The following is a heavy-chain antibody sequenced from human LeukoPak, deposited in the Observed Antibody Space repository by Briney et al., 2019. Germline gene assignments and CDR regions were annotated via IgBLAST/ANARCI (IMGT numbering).Heavy chain of an antibody. V-gene: IGHV1-18*01. Sequence: ASVKVSCKTSGYSFILYGISWVRQAPGQGPEWMGWISTSTGDTKYTQKFQGRVTLTTDTSTSTAYMELSSLRSDDTAVYYCARAHYARLVVRGFDYWGQGTLVTVSS. D-gene: IGHD3-10*01. CDR2: ISTSTGDT. CDR1: GYSFILYG. CDR3: ARAHYARLVVRGFDY. J-gene: IGHJ4*02.